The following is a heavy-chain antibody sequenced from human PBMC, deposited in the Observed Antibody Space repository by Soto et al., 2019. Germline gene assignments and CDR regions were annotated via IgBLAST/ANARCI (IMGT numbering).Heavy chain of an antibody. CDR3: VRSRDGYYGSGSSSYYYYGMDV. Sequence: QVQLVQSGAEVKKPGASVKVSCEASGFSFTSFGFSWVRQAPGQGLEWVGWISVYNGNTNYAQKLQGRLTMTTDTDTSPAYMELRGLRSDDTAVYYCVRSRDGYYGSGSSSYYYYGMDVWGQGTTVTVSS. D-gene: IGHD3-10*01. CDR1: GFSFTSFG. CDR2: ISVYNGNT. J-gene: IGHJ6*02. V-gene: IGHV1-18*01.